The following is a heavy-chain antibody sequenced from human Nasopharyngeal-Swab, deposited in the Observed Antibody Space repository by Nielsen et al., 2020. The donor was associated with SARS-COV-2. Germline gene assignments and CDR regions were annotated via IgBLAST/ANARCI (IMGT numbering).Heavy chain of an antibody. Sequence: ASVKVSCKTSGYTFTNFAMHWVRQAPGQRLEWMGWINTGNGNTEYSRRFQGRVAITRDTSASTAYMELSSLRSEDTAVYYCASGYSSGWPTSDAFDYWGQGSLVSVSS. D-gene: IGHD6-19*01. CDR1: GYTFTNFA. V-gene: IGHV1-3*04. CDR2: INTGNGNT. J-gene: IGHJ4*02. CDR3: ASGYSSGWPTSDAFDY.